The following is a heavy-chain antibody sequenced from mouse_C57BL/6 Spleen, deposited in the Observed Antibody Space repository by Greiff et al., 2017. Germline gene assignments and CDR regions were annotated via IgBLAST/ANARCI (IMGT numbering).Heavy chain of an antibody. Sequence: VQLQESGPELVKPGASVKLSCKASGYTFTSDDINWVKQRPGPGLEWIGWIYPRDGSTKYNEKFKGKATLTVDTSSSTAYMELHSLTSEDSAVYFCAREDDYDWFAYWGQGTLVTVSA. CDR2: IYPRDGST. V-gene: IGHV1-85*01. D-gene: IGHD2-4*01. CDR1: GYTFTSDD. CDR3: AREDDYDWFAY. J-gene: IGHJ3*01.